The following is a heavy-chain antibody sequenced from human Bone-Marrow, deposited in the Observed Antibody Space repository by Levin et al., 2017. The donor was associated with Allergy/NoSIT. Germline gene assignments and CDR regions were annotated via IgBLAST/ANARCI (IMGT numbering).Heavy chain of an antibody. CDR2: FYYGGST. Sequence: SETLSLTCSVSGGSISTSSFYWGWIRQPPGKGLEFIGSFYYGGSTYYNPSLKSRVTISGDTSKNQFSLQLSSVTAADPAVYYFSSNYPACSCYYPFAYWGQGTLFTVSS. V-gene: IGHV4-39*07. D-gene: IGHD3-22*01. J-gene: IGHJ4*02. CDR3: SSNYPACSCYYPFAY. CDR1: GGSISTSSFY.